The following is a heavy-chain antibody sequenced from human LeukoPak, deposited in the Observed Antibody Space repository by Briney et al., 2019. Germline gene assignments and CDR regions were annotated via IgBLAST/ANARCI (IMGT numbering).Heavy chain of an antibody. D-gene: IGHD2-15*01. Sequence: GASVKVSCKASGYTFTSYGISWVRQAPGQGLEWMGWISAYNGNTNYAQKLQGRVTMTTDTSTSTAYMELRSLRSDDTAVYYCARDDGYCSGGSCPYYYYGMDVWGQGTTVTVFS. V-gene: IGHV1-18*01. CDR3: ARDDGYCSGGSCPYYYYGMDV. CDR1: GYTFTSYG. J-gene: IGHJ6*02. CDR2: ISAYNGNT.